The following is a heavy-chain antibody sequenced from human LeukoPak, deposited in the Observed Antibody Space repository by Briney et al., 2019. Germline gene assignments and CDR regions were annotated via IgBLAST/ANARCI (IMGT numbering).Heavy chain of an antibody. D-gene: IGHD2-21*01. CDR2: IFHSGKT. Sequence: SETLSLTCAVSGYSISSGYYWGWIRQSPEKGLEWIGSIFHSGKTYYNLSLKSWVTISVDTSKNQFSLKLTSVTAADTAVYYCARGDIPDYWGQGTLVTVSS. CDR3: ARGDIPDY. V-gene: IGHV4-38-2*01. J-gene: IGHJ4*02. CDR1: GYSISSGYY.